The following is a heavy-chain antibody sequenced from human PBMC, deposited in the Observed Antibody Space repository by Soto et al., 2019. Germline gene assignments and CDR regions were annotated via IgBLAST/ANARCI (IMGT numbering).Heavy chain of an antibody. J-gene: IGHJ3*02. Sequence: QVQLQESGPGLVKPSETLSLTCTVSGGSISSYYWSWIRQPPGKGLEWIGYIYYSGSTNYNPSLKXXVXIXXDTSKNQFSRKLSSVTAADTAVYYCARVWGGAFDIWGQGTMVTVSS. V-gene: IGHV4-59*01. CDR1: GGSISSYY. CDR3: ARVWGGAFDI. CDR2: IYYSGST. D-gene: IGHD3-10*01.